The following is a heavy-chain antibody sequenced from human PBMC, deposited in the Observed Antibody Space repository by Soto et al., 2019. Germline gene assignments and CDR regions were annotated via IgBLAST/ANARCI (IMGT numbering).Heavy chain of an antibody. Sequence: PSETLSLTCTVSGGSISSGDYYWSWIRQPPGKGLEWIGYIYYSGSTYYNQSLKNRVTISVDTSKNQFSLKLSSVTAADTAVYYCARVAGYDSSGELDYWGQGTLVTVSS. CDR1: GGSISSGDYY. CDR2: IYYSGST. V-gene: IGHV4-30-4*01. J-gene: IGHJ4*02. D-gene: IGHD3-22*01. CDR3: ARVAGYDSSGELDY.